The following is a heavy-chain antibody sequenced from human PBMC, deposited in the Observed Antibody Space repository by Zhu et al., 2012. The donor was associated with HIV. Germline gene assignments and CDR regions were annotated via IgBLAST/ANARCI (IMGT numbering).Heavy chain of an antibody. D-gene: IGHD3-10*01. CDR1: GGSISSYY. Sequence: QVQLQESGPGLVKPSETLSLTCTVSGGSISSYYWSWIRQPPGKGLEWIGYIYYSGSTNYNPSLKSRVTISVDTSKNQFSLKLSSVTAADTAVYYCARAVRGITMVRGAPPSYYYYYMDVWGKGTTVTVXS. V-gene: IGHV4-59*01. CDR2: IYYSGST. J-gene: IGHJ6*03. CDR3: ARAVRGITMVRGAPPSYYYYYMDV.